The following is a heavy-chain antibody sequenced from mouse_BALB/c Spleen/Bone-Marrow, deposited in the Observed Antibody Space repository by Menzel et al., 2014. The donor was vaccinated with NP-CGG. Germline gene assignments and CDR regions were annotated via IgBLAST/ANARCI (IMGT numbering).Heavy chain of an antibody. J-gene: IGHJ2*01. Sequence: QVQLKQSGAELAKPGASVRMSCKASGYTFTDRWMHWVKQRPGQGLEWIGYINPSSGYTEYYQGFKDKATLTADKSSSTAYMQLSSLTSEDSAVYYCARSDKGFDYWGQGTTLTVSS. V-gene: IGHV1-7*01. CDR2: INPSSGYT. CDR3: ARSDKGFDY. CDR1: GYTFTDRW.